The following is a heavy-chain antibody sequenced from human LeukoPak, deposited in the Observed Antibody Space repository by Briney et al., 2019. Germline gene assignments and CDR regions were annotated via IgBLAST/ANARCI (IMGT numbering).Heavy chain of an antibody. D-gene: IGHD3-22*01. CDR3: AKISEYYYDSSGYSWYFQH. J-gene: IGHJ1*01. V-gene: IGHV3-30*02. CDR1: GFTFSSYG. Sequence: PGGSLRLSCAASGFTFSSYGMHWVRQAPGKGLKWVAFIRYDGSNKYYADSVKGRFTISRDNSKNTLYLQMNSLRAEDTAVYYCAKISEYYYDSSGYSWYFQHWGQGTLVTVSS. CDR2: IRYDGSNK.